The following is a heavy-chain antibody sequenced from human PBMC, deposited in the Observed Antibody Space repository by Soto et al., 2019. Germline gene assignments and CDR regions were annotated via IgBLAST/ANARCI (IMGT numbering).Heavy chain of an antibody. J-gene: IGHJ6*03. Sequence: QVQLQESGPGLVKPSGTLSLTCAVSSGSISSSNWWSWVRQPPGKGREWIGEIYHSGSTNYNPSLKSRVTISVDKSKNQFSLKLSSVTAADTAVYYCARIFRDSYYYYYMDVWGKGTTVTVSS. V-gene: IGHV4-4*02. CDR2: IYHSGST. CDR1: SGSISSSNW. CDR3: ARIFRDSYYYYYMDV. D-gene: IGHD3-9*01.